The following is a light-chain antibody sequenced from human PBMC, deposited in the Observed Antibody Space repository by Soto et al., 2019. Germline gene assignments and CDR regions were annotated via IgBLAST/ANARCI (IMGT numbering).Light chain of an antibody. CDR3: QQFDDSVT. CDR1: QSISDT. V-gene: IGKV3-15*01. Sequence: EIVMTQSPATLSVSPGGRATLSCRASQSISDTLAWYQQKPGQAPRLLIYGASTRAPGFPDRFSGSGSGTDFTLTISRLEPEDSAVYYCQQFDDSVTFGQGTRLEIK. CDR2: GAS. J-gene: IGKJ5*01.